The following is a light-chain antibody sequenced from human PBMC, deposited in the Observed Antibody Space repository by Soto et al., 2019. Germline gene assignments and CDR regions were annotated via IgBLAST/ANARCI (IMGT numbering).Light chain of an antibody. V-gene: IGLV2-14*01. CDR2: D. J-gene: IGLJ2*01. CDR1: SSDVGGYNY. CDR3: SSYTSSSTLV. Sequence: QSALTQPASVSGSPGQSITISCTGTSSDVGGYNYVSWYQQHPGKAPKLMIYDDRFSGSKSGNTASLTISGLQAEDEADYYCSSYTSSSTLVFGGGTKVTVL.